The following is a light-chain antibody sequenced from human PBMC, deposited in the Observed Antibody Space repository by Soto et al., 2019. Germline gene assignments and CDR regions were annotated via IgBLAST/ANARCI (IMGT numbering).Light chain of an antibody. V-gene: IGLV2-14*01. CDR1: SSDVGGYNY. Sequence: QSALTQPASVSGSPGQSITISCTGTSSDVGGYNYVSWYQQHAGKAPKLMIYDVSNRPSGVSSRFSGSKSGNTASLTISGLQAEDEADYYCSSYTSSSTRVFGTGTKVTVL. CDR2: DVS. CDR3: SSYTSSSTRV. J-gene: IGLJ1*01.